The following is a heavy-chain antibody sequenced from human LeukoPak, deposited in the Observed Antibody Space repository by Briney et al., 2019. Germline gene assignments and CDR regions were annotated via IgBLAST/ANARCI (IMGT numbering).Heavy chain of an antibody. V-gene: IGHV3-21*01. J-gene: IGHJ6*02. CDR1: GFTFSSYS. D-gene: IGHD5-24*01. Sequence: PGGSLRLSCAASGFTFSSYSMNWVRQAPRKGLEWVSSISSSSSYIYYADSVKGRFTISRDNAKNSLYVQMNSLRAEDTAVYYCARDRSMATIYGMDVWGQGTTVTVSS. CDR3: ARDRSMATIYGMDV. CDR2: ISSSSSYI.